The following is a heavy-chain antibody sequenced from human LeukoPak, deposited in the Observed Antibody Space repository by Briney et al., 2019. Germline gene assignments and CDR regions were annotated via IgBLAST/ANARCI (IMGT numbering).Heavy chain of an antibody. CDR3: ARSGAGGAFDM. Sequence: GGSLRLSCAASGFTLSSYWMLWVRQVPGKGLVWVSRINNDGSATSYADSVMGRFTISGDNAKNTLFLQMNSLTAEDTAVYYCARSGAGGAFDMWGRGTMVTVSS. D-gene: IGHD3-10*01. J-gene: IGHJ3*02. CDR2: INNDGSAT. CDR1: GFTLSSYW. V-gene: IGHV3-74*01.